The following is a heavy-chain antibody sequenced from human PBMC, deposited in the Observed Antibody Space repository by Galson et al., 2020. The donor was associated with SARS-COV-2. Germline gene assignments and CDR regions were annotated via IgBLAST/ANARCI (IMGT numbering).Heavy chain of an antibody. D-gene: IGHD2-15*01. V-gene: IGHV3-23*01. Sequence: GESLKISCAASGFTFSSYAMDWVRQAPGKGLEWVSAISAGGDTYYADSVKGRFTIPRDNSKNTLYLQMSSLRADDTAVYYCAKTRWSYTFDSWGQGTLVTVSS. J-gene: IGHJ5*01. CDR1: GFTFSSYA. CDR2: ISAGGDT. CDR3: AKTRWSYTFDS.